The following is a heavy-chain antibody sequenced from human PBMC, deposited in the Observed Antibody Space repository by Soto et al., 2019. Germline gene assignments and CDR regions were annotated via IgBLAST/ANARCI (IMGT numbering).Heavy chain of an antibody. CDR2: IIPIFGTA. CDR3: ARGKIVVVPAAIQNWFDP. CDR1: GGTFSSYA. Sequence: ASVKVSCKASGGTFSSYAISWVRQAPGQGLEWMGGIIPIFGTANYAQKFQGRVTITADESTSTAYMELSSLRSEDTAVYYCARGKIVVVPAAIQNWFDPWGQGTLVTVSS. J-gene: IGHJ5*02. V-gene: IGHV1-69*13. D-gene: IGHD2-2*02.